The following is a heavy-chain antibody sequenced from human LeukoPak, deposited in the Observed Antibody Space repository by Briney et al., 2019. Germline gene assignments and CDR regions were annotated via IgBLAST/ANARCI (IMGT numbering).Heavy chain of an antibody. V-gene: IGHV4-38-2*01. J-gene: IGHJ3*02. CDR1: GYSISIGYY. CDR3: ARPNLGYYFDAFDI. D-gene: IGHD3-22*01. CDR2: IYHSGST. Sequence: SETLSLTCAVSGYSISIGYYWGWIRQPPGKGLEWIGSIYHSGSTYYNPSLKSRVTISVDTSKNQFSLKLSSVTAADTAMYYCARPNLGYYFDAFDIWGQGTMVTVSS.